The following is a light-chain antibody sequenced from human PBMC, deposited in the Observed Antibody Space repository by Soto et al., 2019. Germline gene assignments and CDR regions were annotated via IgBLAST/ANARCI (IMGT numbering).Light chain of an antibody. CDR2: GAS. CDR3: QKHNSAPLF. CDR1: QSVSIL. J-gene: IGKJ3*01. Sequence: EIVMTQSPATLSVSPGERATLSCRASQSVSILLAWYQQKPGQAPRLLIYGASSRAPGIPDRFSGSGSGTDFTLTISRLEPEDVATYYCQKHNSAPLFFGPGTKVDIK. V-gene: IGKV3D-15*01.